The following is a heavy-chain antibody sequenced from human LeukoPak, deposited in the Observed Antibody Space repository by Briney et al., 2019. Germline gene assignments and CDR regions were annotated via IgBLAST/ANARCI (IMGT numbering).Heavy chain of an antibody. V-gene: IGHV1-18*01. CDR2: ISAYNGNT. CDR3: AREEGSGGDYSYYYYMDV. Sequence: GASVKVSCKASGYTFTSYGISWVRQAPGQGLEWMGWISAYNGNTNYAQKLQGRVTMTTDTSTSTAYMELRSLRSDDTAVYYCAREEGSGGDYSYYYYMDVWGKGTTVTVSS. D-gene: IGHD2-21*01. J-gene: IGHJ6*03. CDR1: GYTFTSYG.